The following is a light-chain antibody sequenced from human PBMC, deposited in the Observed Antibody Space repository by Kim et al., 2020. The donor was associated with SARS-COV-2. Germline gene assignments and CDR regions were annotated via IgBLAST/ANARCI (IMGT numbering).Light chain of an antibody. J-gene: IGLJ2*01. CDR3: SSYTNGDTLVI. V-gene: IGLV2-14*03. Sequence: TISISCTGTPSDVGGYNYVSWYQQYPGTAPKLLIYDITERPSGVSDRFFASKSGNTVSLTISGLQAEDEADYYCSSYTNGDTLVIFGGGTKVTVL. CDR2: DIT. CDR1: PSDVGGYNY.